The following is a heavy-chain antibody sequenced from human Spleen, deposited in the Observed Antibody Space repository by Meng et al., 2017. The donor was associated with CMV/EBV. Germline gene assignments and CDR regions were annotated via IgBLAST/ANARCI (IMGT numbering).Heavy chain of an antibody. J-gene: IGHJ6*02. CDR2: INWNGGST. V-gene: IGHV3-20*04. Sequence: GESLKISCVASGFRFDDYGMTWVRQALGKGLEWVSAINWNGGSTGYADSVRGRFIISRDNVRKSLYLQMNSLRAGDTAVYYCAKVQWLPMSQNYYRYFGMDVWGQGTTVTVSS. D-gene: IGHD5-12*01. CDR3: AKVQWLPMSQNYYRYFGMDV. CDR1: GFRFDDYG.